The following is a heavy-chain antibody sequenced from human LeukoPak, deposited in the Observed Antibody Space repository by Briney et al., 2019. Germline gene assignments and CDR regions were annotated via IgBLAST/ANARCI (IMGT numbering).Heavy chain of an antibody. Sequence: GGSLRLSCAASGFTFSSYAMSWVRQAPGKGLEWVSAISGSGGSTYYADSVKGRFTISRDNSKNTLYLQMNSLRAEDTAVYYCAKSSDCSGGSCYNHYYYYGMDVWGQGTTATVSS. CDR3: AKSSDCSGGSCYNHYYYYGMDV. D-gene: IGHD2-15*01. CDR2: ISGSGGST. J-gene: IGHJ6*02. CDR1: GFTFSSYA. V-gene: IGHV3-23*01.